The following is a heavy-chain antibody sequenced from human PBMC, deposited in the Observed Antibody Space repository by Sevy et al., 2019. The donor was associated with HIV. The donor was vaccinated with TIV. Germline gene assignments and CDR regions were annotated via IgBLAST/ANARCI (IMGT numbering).Heavy chain of an antibody. CDR1: GGSISSYY. J-gene: IGHJ5*02. D-gene: IGHD2-15*01. CDR2: IYTSGST. Sequence: ETLSLTCTFSGGSISSYYWSWIRQPAGKGLEWIGRIYTSGSTNYNPSLKSRVTMSVDTSKNQCSLKLSSVTAADTAVYHCASGKVAANYNWFDPWGQGTLVTVSS. V-gene: IGHV4-4*07. CDR3: ASGKVAANYNWFDP.